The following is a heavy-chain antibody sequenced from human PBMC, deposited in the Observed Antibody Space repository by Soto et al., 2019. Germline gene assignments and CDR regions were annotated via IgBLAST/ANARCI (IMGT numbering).Heavy chain of an antibody. CDR1: GFTLSDYY. D-gene: IGHD3-9*01. CDR3: ARDGSSAYYDILTGYYMRPFDY. CDR2: ISSSSSYT. J-gene: IGHJ4*02. Sequence: QVQLVESGGGLVKPGGSLRLSCAASGFTLSDYYMSWIRQAPGKGLEWVSYISSSSSYTNYADSVKGRFTISRDNAKNSLYLQMNSLRAEDTAVYYCARDGSSAYYDILTGYYMRPFDYWGQGTLVTVSS. V-gene: IGHV3-11*06.